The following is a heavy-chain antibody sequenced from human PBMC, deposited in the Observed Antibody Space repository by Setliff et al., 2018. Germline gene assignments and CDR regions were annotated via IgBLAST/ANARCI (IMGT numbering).Heavy chain of an antibody. Sequence: ASVKVSCKASGGTFSSYGISWVRQAPGQGLEWMGGTIPIFGTTDYAQKFQGRVTIITDESTSTAFMQLSSLRSEDTAVYYCVREGVDSRSSTDYRYYMDVWGKGTTVTAP. V-gene: IGHV1-69*05. CDR1: GGTFSSYG. CDR2: TIPIFGTT. J-gene: IGHJ6*03. CDR3: VREGVDSRSSTDYRYYMDV. D-gene: IGHD3-22*01.